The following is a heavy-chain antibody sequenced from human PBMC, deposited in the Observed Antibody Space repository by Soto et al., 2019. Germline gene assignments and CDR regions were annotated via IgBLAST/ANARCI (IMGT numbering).Heavy chain of an antibody. V-gene: IGHV4-4*07. D-gene: IGHD6-6*01. CDR3: ASDGGSSSSRYYYYGMDV. CDR2: IYTSGST. CDR1: GGSISSYY. J-gene: IGHJ6*02. Sequence: QVQLQESGPGLVKPSETLSLTCTVSGGSISSYYWSWIRQPAGKGLEWIGRIYTSGSTNYNPSLKSRVTMSVDTSQHQFSLQLSPVTAADTAVYYCASDGGSSSSRYYYYGMDVLGQGTTVTVSS.